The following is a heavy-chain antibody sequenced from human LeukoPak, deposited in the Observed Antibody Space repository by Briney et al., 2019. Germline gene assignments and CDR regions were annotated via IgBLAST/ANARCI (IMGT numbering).Heavy chain of an antibody. J-gene: IGHJ6*02. V-gene: IGHV3-7*03. CDR3: ARTSPYFYGMDV. CDR1: GVTFSSYW. Sequence: GGSLRLSCAASGVTFSSYWMSWVRQAPGKGLEWVANIKQDGSEKYYVDSVEGRFTISRDNAKNSLFLQLNSLRVEDTAVYYCARTSPYFYGMDVWGQRTTVTVSS. CDR2: IKQDGSEK.